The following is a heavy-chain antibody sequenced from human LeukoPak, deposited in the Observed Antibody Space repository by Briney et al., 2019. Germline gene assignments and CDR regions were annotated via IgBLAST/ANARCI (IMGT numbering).Heavy chain of an antibody. J-gene: IGHJ4*02. CDR2: IRSKAYGGTT. V-gene: IGHV3-49*04. CDR3: TRDLAYIVGAFDY. CDR1: GFTFDDYG. Sequence: GGSLRLSCAASGFTFDDYGMSWVRQAPGKGLEWVGFIRSKAYGGTTEYAASVKGRFTISRDDSKSIAYLQMNSLKTEDTAVYYCTRDLAYIVGAFDYWGQGTLVTVSS. D-gene: IGHD1-26*01.